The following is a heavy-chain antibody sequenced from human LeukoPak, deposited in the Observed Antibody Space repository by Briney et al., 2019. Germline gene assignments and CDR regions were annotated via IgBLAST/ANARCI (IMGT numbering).Heavy chain of an antibody. Sequence: ASVKVSCKASGYTLTGYYMHWVRQAPGQGLEWMGWINPNSGGTNYAQKFQGRVTMTRDTSISTAYMELSRLRSDDTAVYYCARDLSDKYYYYYYMDVWGKGTTVTVSS. J-gene: IGHJ6*03. CDR3: ARDLSDKYYYYYYMDV. D-gene: IGHD2/OR15-2a*01. V-gene: IGHV1-2*02. CDR2: INPNSGGT. CDR1: GYTLTGYY.